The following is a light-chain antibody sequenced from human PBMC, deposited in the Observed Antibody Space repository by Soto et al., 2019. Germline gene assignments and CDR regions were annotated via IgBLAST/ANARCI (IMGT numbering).Light chain of an antibody. CDR3: QQYGSYSPWT. CDR1: QSISSW. Sequence: DIQMTQSPSTLSGSVGDRVTITCRASQSISSWLAWYQQKPGKAPKLLIYKASSLESGVPSRFSGSGSGTEFTLTISSLQPDDFASYYCQQYGSYSPWTFGQGTKVEIK. V-gene: IGKV1-5*03. J-gene: IGKJ1*01. CDR2: KAS.